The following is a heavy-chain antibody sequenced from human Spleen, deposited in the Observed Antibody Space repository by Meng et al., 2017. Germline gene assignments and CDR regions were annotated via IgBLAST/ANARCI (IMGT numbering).Heavy chain of an antibody. CDR3: ATRGNPYLNC. V-gene: IGHV1-18*01. J-gene: IGHJ4*02. CDR2: INTYNGKT. Sequence: QGQLVQSGAEVKNPGASVKVSCDASGYTLSSDGFSWVRQAPGQGLEWLGWINTYNGKTDYAQKFQGRITMTTDTFTSTGYMELRNLRSDDTAVYYCATRGNPYLNCWGQGTLVTVSS. CDR1: GYTLSSDG.